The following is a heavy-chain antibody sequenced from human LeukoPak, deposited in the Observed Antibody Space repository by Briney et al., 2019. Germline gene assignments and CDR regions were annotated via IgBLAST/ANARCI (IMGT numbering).Heavy chain of an antibody. Sequence: PGGSLRLSCVASGFTFRGYWMSWVRKAPGKGLEWMANIKQDGSEKYYVDPVKGRFTISGDNAKNSLYLQMNSLRAEDTAVYYCARGTYYYGSGSPETGYWGQGTLVTVSS. J-gene: IGHJ4*02. CDR2: IKQDGSEK. V-gene: IGHV3-7*03. CDR3: ARGTYYYGSGSPETGY. CDR1: GFTFRGYW. D-gene: IGHD3-10*01.